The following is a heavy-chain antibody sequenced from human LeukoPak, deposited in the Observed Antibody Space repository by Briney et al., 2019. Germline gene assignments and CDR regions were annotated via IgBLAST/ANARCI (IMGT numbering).Heavy chain of an antibody. Sequence: PGTSLRLSCEASGFTFSHFGMHWVRQAPDKRVEWVALLWSDATNQYYGASAKGRFTISRDNFKKTVSLQMDSLRDEDTAVYYCAKDAQRGFDYSNSLEHWGQGSLVTVSS. J-gene: IGHJ4*02. CDR1: GFTFSHFG. CDR2: LWSDATNQ. CDR3: AKDAQRGFDYSNSLEH. D-gene: IGHD4-11*01. V-gene: IGHV3-33*06.